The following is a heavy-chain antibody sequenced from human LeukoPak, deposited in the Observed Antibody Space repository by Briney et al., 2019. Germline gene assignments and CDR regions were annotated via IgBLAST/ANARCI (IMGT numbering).Heavy chain of an antibody. CDR2: IYPGDSDT. J-gene: IGHJ4*02. CDR3: ARLTYYYGSGSYWPGYFDY. D-gene: IGHD3-10*01. Sequence: GESLKISCKGSGYSFTSYWIGWVRQTPGKGLEWMGIIYPGDSDTRYSPSFQGQVTISVDKSISTAYLQWSSLKASDTAMYYCARLTYYYGSGSYWPGYFDYWGQGTLVTVSS. CDR1: GYSFTSYW. V-gene: IGHV5-51*01.